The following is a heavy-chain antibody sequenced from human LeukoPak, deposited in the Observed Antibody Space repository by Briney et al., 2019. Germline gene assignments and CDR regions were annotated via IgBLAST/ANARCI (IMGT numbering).Heavy chain of an antibody. V-gene: IGHV4-34*01. D-gene: IGHD6-19*01. CDR1: GGSFSGYY. CDR3: ARGPLAVAGDY. Sequence: PSETLSLTCAVYGGSFSGYYWSWIRQPPGKGLEWIGEINHSGSINYNPSLKSRVTISVDTSKNQFSLKLSSVTAADTAVYYCARGPLAVAGDYWGQGTLVTVSS. J-gene: IGHJ4*02. CDR2: INHSGSI.